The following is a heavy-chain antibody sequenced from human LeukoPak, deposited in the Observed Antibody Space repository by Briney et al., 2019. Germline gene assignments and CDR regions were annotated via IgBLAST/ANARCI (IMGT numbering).Heavy chain of an antibody. CDR2: INPIFGTA. CDR3: ARSSAAEDV. CDR1: GGTFSSYS. J-gene: IGHJ6*02. V-gene: IGHV1-69*13. Sequence: SVKVSCKASGGTFSSYSNSWVRQAPGPGLEWVGGINPIFGTANYAQKFQGRVTITADESTSTAYMELSSLRSEDTAVYYCARSSAAEDVWGQGTTVTVSS. D-gene: IGHD6-13*01.